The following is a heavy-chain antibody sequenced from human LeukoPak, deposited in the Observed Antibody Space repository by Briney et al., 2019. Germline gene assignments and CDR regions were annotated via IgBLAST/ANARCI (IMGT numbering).Heavy chain of an antibody. J-gene: IGHJ4*02. V-gene: IGHV3-21*01. CDR1: GFTFSSYA. D-gene: IGHD6-13*01. Sequence: GGSLRLSCAASGFTFSSYAMSWVRQAPGRGLEWVSSTSPGNSYIYYGDSVKGRFTTSRDNAKNTLYLQMNSLRAEDTAVYYCARGKQDFDNWGQGTPVTVSS. CDR2: TSPGNSYI. CDR3: ARGKQDFDN.